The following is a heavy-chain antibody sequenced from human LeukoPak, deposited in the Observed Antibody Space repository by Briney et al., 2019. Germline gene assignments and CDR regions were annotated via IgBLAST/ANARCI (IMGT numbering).Heavy chain of an antibody. D-gene: IGHD1-26*01. CDR2: ISYSGT. V-gene: IGHV4-39*01. J-gene: IGHJ4*02. CDR3: ARRTSNPVGAIDY. Sequence: SETLSLTCTVSGGSISISNYYWGWMRQPPGRGLEWIGSISYSGTYYNPSLKSRLTISVDTSKNHFSLNLRSVTAADTAVYYCARRTSNPVGAIDYWGQGPLVTVSP. CDR1: GGSISISNYY.